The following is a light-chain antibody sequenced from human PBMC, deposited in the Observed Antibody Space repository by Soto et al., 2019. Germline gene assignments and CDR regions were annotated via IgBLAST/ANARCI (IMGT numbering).Light chain of an antibody. CDR3: QQYNTRPLIN. CDR2: GAS. J-gene: IGKJ5*01. Sequence: EIVVARSRGTISFSPLERATLSCRASQSVSSSYLAWYQQKPGQAPRLLIFGASTRATGIPDRFIGSGSGTDFTLTISSLQSEDFAVYYCQQYNTRPLINFGPGTRLEI. V-gene: IGKV3-20*01. CDR1: QSVSSSY.